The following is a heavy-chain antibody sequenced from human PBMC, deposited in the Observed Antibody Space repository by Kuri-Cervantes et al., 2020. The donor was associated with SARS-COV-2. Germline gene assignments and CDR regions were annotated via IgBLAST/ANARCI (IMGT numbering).Heavy chain of an antibody. V-gene: IGHV3-23*01. D-gene: IGHD3-22*01. Sequence: GESLKISCAASGFTFSSYAMSWVRQAPGKGLEWVSAISGSGGSTYYADSVKGRFTISRDNSKNTLYLQMNSLRAEDTAVYYCARADGITMIVETRPTDYWGQGTRVT. CDR2: ISGSGGST. CDR3: ARADGITMIVETRPTDY. CDR1: GFTFSSYA. J-gene: IGHJ4*02.